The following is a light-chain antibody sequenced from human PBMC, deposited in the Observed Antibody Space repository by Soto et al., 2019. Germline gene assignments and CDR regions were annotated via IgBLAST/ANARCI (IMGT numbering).Light chain of an antibody. J-gene: IGKJ1*01. CDR3: QQYNSYSRT. CDR1: QIISSW. CDR2: KAS. Sequence: DIQMTQSPSTLSASVGDRVTITCRASQIISSWLAWYQQKPGKAPKLLIYKASILETGVPSRFSGSGSGTEFTLTISSLQPDDFATYYCQQYNSYSRTFGQGTKVEIK. V-gene: IGKV1-5*03.